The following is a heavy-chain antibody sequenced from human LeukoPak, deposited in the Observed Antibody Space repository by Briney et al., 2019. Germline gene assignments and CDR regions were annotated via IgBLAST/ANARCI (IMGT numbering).Heavy chain of an antibody. J-gene: IGHJ2*01. CDR1: GFTFNYYD. D-gene: IGHD3-22*01. V-gene: IGHV3-13*01. CDR2: IRTTGDT. CDR3: ARGVSYYYDNSGHPGGYLDL. Sequence: GGSLRLSCAVSGFTFNYYDMHWVRQAPGKRLEWVSAIRTTGDTHYPDSVKGRFAMSREDAKNSVHLQMNTLRAGDTAVYYCARGVSYYYDNSGHPGGYLDLWGRGTLVTVSS.